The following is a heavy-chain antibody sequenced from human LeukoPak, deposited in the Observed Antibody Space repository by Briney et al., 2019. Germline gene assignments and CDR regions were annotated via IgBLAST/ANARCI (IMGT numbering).Heavy chain of an antibody. CDR1: GFTFSSYA. CDR3: ARGWRGSSWYVPNPRGYYYYYYGMDV. J-gene: IGHJ6*02. Sequence: GGSLRLSCAASGFTFSSYAMHWVRQAPGKGLEWVAVISYDGGNKYYADSVKGRFTISRDNSKNTLYLQMNSLRAEDTAVYYCARGWRGSSWYVPNPRGYYYYYYGMDVWGQGTTVTVSS. D-gene: IGHD6-13*01. CDR2: ISYDGGNK. V-gene: IGHV3-30-3*01.